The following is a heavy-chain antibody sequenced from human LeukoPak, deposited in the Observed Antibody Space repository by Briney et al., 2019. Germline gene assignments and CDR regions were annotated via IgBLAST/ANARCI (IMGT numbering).Heavy chain of an antibody. V-gene: IGHV3-23*01. CDR2: ISASGGTS. CDR1: GFTYSSHA. J-gene: IGHJ4*02. CDR3: AKEGFDS. Sequence: GGSLRLSCAASGFTYSSHAMSWVRQTPGKGLQWVSSISASGGTSKYADSVKGRFTISRDNSKNTLYLQMNSLRAEDTAVYYCAKEGFDSWGQGTLVTVSS.